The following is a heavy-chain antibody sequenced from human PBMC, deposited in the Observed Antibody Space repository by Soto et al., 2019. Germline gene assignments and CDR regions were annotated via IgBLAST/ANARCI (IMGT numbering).Heavy chain of an antibody. J-gene: IGHJ4*02. CDR3: AKDLVGSNADYFDY. D-gene: IGHD2-15*01. V-gene: IGHV3-23*01. CDR1: GFTFSNYA. Sequence: GSLRLSCAASGFTFSNYAMSWVRQAPGKGMEWVAAISTSGGTTYYADSVKGRFTISRDNSKNTLYLQMNSLRVEDAAVYYCAKDLVGSNADYFDYWGQGTVVTVSS. CDR2: ISTSGGTT.